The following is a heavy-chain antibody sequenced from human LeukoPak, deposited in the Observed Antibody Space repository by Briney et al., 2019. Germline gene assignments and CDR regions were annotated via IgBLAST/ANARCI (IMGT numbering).Heavy chain of an antibody. Sequence: SETLSLTCTVSGYSISSGYYWGWIRQPPGKGLEWIGSIYHSGSTYYNPSLKSRVTISVDTSKNQFSLKLSSVTAADTAVYYCARVGGPAAPFDYWGQGTLVTVSS. J-gene: IGHJ4*02. V-gene: IGHV4-38-2*02. CDR1: GYSISSGYY. D-gene: IGHD2-2*01. CDR2: IYHSGST. CDR3: ARVGGPAAPFDY.